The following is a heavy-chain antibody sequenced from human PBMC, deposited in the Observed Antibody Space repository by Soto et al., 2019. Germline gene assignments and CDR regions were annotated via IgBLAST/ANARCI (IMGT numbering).Heavy chain of an antibody. D-gene: IGHD3-16*01. CDR3: ARHGLTAYMVYYFDF. CDR1: GGSSSSPLNY. Sequence: SETLSLTSTVSGGSSSSPLNYWAWIRQSPGKGLEWIASIYYSGSTYHSPSLKSRITISVDTSKNQFSLNLTSVTAADTAVYYCARHGLTAYMVYYFDFWGQGTLVTVSS. J-gene: IGHJ4*02. CDR2: IYYSGST. V-gene: IGHV4-39*01.